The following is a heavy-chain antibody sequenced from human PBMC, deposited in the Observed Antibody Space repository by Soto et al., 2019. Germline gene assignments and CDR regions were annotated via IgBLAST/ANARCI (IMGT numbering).Heavy chain of an antibody. CDR3: ARRARTATTNWGAFDI. J-gene: IGHJ3*02. CDR1: GFTFSNYV. D-gene: IGHD1-7*01. V-gene: IGHV3-23*01. CDR2: ISYSADKT. Sequence: PGGALRLYCAASGFTFSNYVMNWVRQAPGKGLEWVSTISYSADKTFYADSVKGRFTISRDNSRDTLFLQMNSLRADDAAVYYCARRARTATTNWGAFDIWGQGTMVTVSS.